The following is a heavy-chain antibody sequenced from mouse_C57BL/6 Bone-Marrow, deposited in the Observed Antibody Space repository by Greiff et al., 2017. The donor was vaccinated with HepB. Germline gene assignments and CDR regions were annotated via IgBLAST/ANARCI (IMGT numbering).Heavy chain of an antibody. CDR2: ISDGGSYT. V-gene: IGHV5-4*01. CDR1: GFTFSSYA. CDR3: ARDRDYYGSRWYFDV. D-gene: IGHD1-1*01. Sequence: EVQRVESGGGLVKPGGSLKLSCAASGFTFSSYAMSWVRQTPEKRLEWVATISDGGSYTYYPDNVKGGFTISRDNAKNNLYLQMSHLKSEDTAMYYCARDRDYYGSRWYFDVWGTGTTVTVSS. J-gene: IGHJ1*03.